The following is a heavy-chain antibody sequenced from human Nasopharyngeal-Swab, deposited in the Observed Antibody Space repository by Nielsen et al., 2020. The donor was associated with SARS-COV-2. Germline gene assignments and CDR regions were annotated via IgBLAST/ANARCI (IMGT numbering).Heavy chain of an antibody. Sequence: GESLKISCAASGFSITSYGMQWVRQAPGKGLEWVALIAHDASMNYYADSVKGRFTISRDISKNTVYLQMNSLSVEDTAVYYCASLRADTPDFAYWGQGTLVTVSS. CDR1: GFSITSYG. CDR3: ASLRADTPDFAY. J-gene: IGHJ4*02. CDR2: IAHDASMN. V-gene: IGHV3-30*03. D-gene: IGHD2-15*01.